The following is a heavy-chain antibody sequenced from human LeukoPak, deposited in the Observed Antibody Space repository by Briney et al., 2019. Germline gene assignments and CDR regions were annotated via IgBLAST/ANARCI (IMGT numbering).Heavy chain of an antibody. CDR3: ARALGYCSGGSCTRGYNWFDP. J-gene: IGHJ5*02. CDR2: IYYGGST. CDR1: GGSVSSGSYY. Sequence: SETLSLTCTVSGGSVSSGSYYWGWIRQPPGKGLEWIGSIYYGGSTYYNPSLKSRVTISVDTSMNQFSLKLSFVTTADTAVYYCARALGYCSGGSCTRGYNWFDPWGQGTLVTVPS. D-gene: IGHD2-15*01. V-gene: IGHV4-39*01.